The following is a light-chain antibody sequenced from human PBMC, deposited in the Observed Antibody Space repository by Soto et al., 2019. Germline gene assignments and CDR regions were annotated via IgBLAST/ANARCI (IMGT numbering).Light chain of an antibody. CDR1: SSDVGSYNL. CDR3: CSYAVSSTHYV. J-gene: IGLJ1*01. Sequence: QSALTQPASVSGSPGQSITISCTGTSSDVGSYNLVSWYQQHPGKAPKLMIFEVTKRPSGVSSRFSGSKSDNTASLTISGLQTEDEADYYCCSYAVSSTHYVFGTGTKLTVL. V-gene: IGLV2-23*02. CDR2: EVT.